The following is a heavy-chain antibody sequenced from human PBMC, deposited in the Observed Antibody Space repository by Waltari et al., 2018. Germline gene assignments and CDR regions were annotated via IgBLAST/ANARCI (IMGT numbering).Heavy chain of an antibody. D-gene: IGHD3-10*01. CDR2: IYYSGST. J-gene: IGHJ4*02. CDR1: GGSISSSSYY. V-gene: IGHV4-39*01. CDR3: ARQRSITMVRGVIIARPFDY. Sequence: QLQLQESGPGLVKPSETLSLTCTVSGGSISSSSYYWGWIRQPPGKGLEWIGSIYYSGSTDYNPSLKSRVTISVDTSKNQFSLKLSSVTAADTAVYYCARQRSITMVRGVIIARPFDYWGQGTLVTVSS.